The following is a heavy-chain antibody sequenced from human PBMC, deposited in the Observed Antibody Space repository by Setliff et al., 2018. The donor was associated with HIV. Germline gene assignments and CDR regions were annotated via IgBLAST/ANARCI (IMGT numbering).Heavy chain of an antibody. D-gene: IGHD3-10*01. CDR2: ITSTGINI. J-gene: IGHJ3*02. Sequence: GGSLRLSCAASGFTFSNYNMNWVRQAPGKGLEWISFITSTGINIYYTDSVKGRFTVSRDNARNSLYLQMDSLRVKDTAVYYCLGESSAAFDIWGQGTMVTVSS. CDR3: LGESSAAFDI. CDR1: GFTFSNYN. V-gene: IGHV3-48*01.